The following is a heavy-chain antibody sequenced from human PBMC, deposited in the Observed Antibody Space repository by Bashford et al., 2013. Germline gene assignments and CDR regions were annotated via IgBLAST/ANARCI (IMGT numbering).Heavy chain of an antibody. J-gene: IGHJ6*02. CDR3: AKCPLSQTAVAGAFYYYGMDV. Sequence: GGSLRLSCAASGFTFSDHYMTWIRQAPGKGLEWISLISGSGNVVYSGASLEGRFTVSRDNVKNSVFLHLKGLRAEDTAIYYCAKCPLSQTAVAGAFYYYGMDVWGQGTTVTVSS. V-gene: IGHV3-11*01. D-gene: IGHD6-19*01. CDR1: GFTFSDHY. CDR2: ISGSGNVV.